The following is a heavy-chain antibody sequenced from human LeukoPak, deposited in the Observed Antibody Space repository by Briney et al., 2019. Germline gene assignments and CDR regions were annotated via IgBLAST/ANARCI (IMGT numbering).Heavy chain of an antibody. CDR3: ASGKDTYYDFWSGYYTGYYFDY. D-gene: IGHD3-3*01. V-gene: IGHV3-7*01. CDR2: IKQDGSEK. J-gene: IGHJ4*02. CDR1: GFTFSSCW. Sequence: GGSLRLSCAASGFTFSSCWMSWVRQAPGKGLEWVANIKQDGSEKYYVDSVKGRFTISRDNAKNSLYLQMNSLRAEDTAVYYCASGKDTYYDFWSGYYTGYYFDYWGQGTLVTVSS.